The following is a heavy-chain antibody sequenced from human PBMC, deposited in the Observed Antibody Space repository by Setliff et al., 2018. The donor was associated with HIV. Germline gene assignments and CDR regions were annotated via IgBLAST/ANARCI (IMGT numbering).Heavy chain of an antibody. J-gene: IGHJ4*02. CDR3: AGDASPDSESGGYSAGGY. CDR2: ISSSGSTI. V-gene: IGHV3-48*03. Sequence: PGGSLRLSCAASGFTFSSYEMNWVRQAPGKGLEWLSYISSSGSTIYYADSVKGRFTVSRDNAKNSLYMQMNHLRVEDAAVYYCAGDASPDSESGGYSAGGYWGPGTLVTVSS. CDR1: GFTFSSYE. D-gene: IGHD3-22*01.